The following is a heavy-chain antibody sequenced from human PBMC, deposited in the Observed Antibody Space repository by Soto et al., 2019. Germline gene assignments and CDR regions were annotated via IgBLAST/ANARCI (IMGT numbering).Heavy chain of an antibody. J-gene: IGHJ4*02. D-gene: IGHD5-12*01. CDR1: GGSISSSSYY. Sequence: SETLSLTWTVSGGSISSSSYYWGWIRQPPGKGLEWIGSIYYSGSTYYNPSLKSRVTISVDTSKNQFSLKLSSVTAADTAVYYCARGGVLLQFFDSWGQGALVTVSS. CDR3: ARGGVLLQFFDS. V-gene: IGHV4-39*01. CDR2: IYYSGST.